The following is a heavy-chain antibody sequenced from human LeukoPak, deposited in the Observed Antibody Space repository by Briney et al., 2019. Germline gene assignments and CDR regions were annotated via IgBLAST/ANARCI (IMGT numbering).Heavy chain of an antibody. V-gene: IGHV4-39*01. Sequence: SETLSLTCTVSGGSISSSSYYWGWIRQPPGKGLEWIGSIYYSGSTYYNPSLKSRVTISVDTSKNQFSLKLSSVTAADTAVYYCARAPLMAARPFDYWGQGTLVTVSS. CDR3: ARAPLMAARPFDY. J-gene: IGHJ4*02. D-gene: IGHD6-6*01. CDR1: GGSISSSSYY. CDR2: IYYSGST.